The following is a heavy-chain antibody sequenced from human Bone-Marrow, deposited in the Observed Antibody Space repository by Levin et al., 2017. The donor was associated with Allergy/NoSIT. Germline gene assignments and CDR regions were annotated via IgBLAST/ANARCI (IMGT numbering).Heavy chain of an antibody. V-gene: IGHV3-30*03. J-gene: IGHJ4*02. Sequence: SCAASGFSFSYYSLHWVRLAPGKGLEWVAHVSYDGRNKYYADSVKGRFTISRDDSKKAVYLQMNSLKPEDTGVYYCVRGSPLARGLFDLFGRGTAVTVSS. CDR1: GFSFSYYS. D-gene: IGHD3-10*01. CDR3: VRGSPLARGLFDL. CDR2: VSYDGRNK.